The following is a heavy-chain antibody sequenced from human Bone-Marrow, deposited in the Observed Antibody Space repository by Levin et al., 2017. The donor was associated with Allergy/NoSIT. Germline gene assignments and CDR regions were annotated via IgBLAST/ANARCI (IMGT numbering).Heavy chain of an antibody. CDR3: TKEDCKGGMCLGGEN. CDR2: LSHDENYR. V-gene: IGHV3-30*18. CDR1: GFTLTNYG. Sequence: HPGGSLRLSCAASGFTLTNYGMHWVRQAPGKGLEWVAVLSHDENYRNYADSVKGRFTISRDTSKNTLYLQVNSLRAEDTAVYYCTKEDCKGGMCLGGENWGQGTLVTVSS. J-gene: IGHJ4*02. D-gene: IGHD2-15*01.